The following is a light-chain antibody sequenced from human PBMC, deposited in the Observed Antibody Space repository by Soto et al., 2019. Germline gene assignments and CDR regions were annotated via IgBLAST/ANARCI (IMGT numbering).Light chain of an antibody. V-gene: IGLV2-8*01. CDR3: SSYAGSNNYV. Sequence: SVLTQPPSASGSPGQSVTISCTGTSSDVGGYNYVSWYQQHPGKAPKLMIYEVSKRPSGVPDRFSGSKSGNTASLTVSGLQAEDEDDYYSSSYAGSNNYVFGTGAKVTVL. J-gene: IGLJ1*01. CDR2: EVS. CDR1: SSDVGGYNY.